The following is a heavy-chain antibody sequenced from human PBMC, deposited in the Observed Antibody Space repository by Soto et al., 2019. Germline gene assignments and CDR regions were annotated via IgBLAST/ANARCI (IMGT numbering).Heavy chain of an antibody. CDR3: ARVNCSGGSCYLYYYYGMDV. D-gene: IGHD2-15*01. V-gene: IGHV1-3*01. Sequence: ASVKVSCKASGYTFTSYAMHWVRQAPGQRLEWMGWINAGNGNTKYSQKFQGRVTITRDTSTSTAYMELSSLRSEDTAVYYCARVNCSGGSCYLYYYYGMDVWGQGTTVTVSS. CDR2: INAGNGNT. CDR1: GYTFTSYA. J-gene: IGHJ6*02.